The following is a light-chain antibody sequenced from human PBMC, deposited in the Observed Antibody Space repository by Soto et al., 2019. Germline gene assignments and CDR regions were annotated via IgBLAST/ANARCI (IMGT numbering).Light chain of an antibody. Sequence: DIKMTQSPSTLSASVGDRVTITCRASQSVGSWLAWYQQKPGKAPKLLIYKASSLESGVPSRFSGSGSGVEFTLTISSLQPHDCATYYCQQCYNYPWTFGQGTKLEIK. CDR1: QSVGSW. CDR3: QQCYNYPWT. CDR2: KAS. V-gene: IGKV1-5*03. J-gene: IGKJ2*02.